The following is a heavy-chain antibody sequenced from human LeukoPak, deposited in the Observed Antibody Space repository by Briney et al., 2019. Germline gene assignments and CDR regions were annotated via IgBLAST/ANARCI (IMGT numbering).Heavy chain of an antibody. CDR1: GGSISSNGYY. J-gene: IGHJ4*02. Sequence: SETLSLTCSVSGGSISSNGYYWSWIRQPPGKGLEWIGAIYYSGSAYYNPSLKSRVTISVDTSKNQFSLKVTSVTAADTAVYYCARAYGARPYYYFDYWGQGTLVTVSS. CDR3: ARAYGARPYYYFDY. CDR2: IYYSGSA. V-gene: IGHV4-39*01. D-gene: IGHD4-17*01.